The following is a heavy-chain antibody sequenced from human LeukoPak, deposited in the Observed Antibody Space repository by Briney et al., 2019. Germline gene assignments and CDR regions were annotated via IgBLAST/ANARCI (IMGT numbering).Heavy chain of an antibody. CDR3: AREPWAGDGYNYPDY. CDR2: ISSSSSYI. D-gene: IGHD5-24*01. Sequence: GGSLRLSCAASGFTFSSYSMNWVRQAPGKGLEWVSSISSSSSYIYYADSVKGRFTISRDNAKNSLYLQMNSLRAEDTAVYYCAREPWAGDGYNYPDYWGQETLVTVSS. J-gene: IGHJ4*02. CDR1: GFTFSSYS. V-gene: IGHV3-21*01.